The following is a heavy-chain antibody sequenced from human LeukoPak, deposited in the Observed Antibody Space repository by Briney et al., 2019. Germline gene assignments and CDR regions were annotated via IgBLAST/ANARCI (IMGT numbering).Heavy chain of an antibody. Sequence: GGSLRLSCAASGFTFSDHSMSWIRQSPGKGLEWVAYITSGGSPMYYADSVKGRFTISRDNSKNTLYLQMNSLRAEDTAVYYCARVKVGYSGYVALGDTNYYFDYWGQGTLVTVSS. J-gene: IGHJ4*02. CDR1: GFTFSDHS. D-gene: IGHD5-12*01. CDR2: ITSGGSPM. CDR3: ARVKVGYSGYVALGDTNYYFDY. V-gene: IGHV3-11*04.